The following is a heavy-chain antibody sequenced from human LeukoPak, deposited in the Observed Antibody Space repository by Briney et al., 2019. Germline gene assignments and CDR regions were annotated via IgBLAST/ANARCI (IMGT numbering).Heavy chain of an antibody. CDR1: GGSISSSYY. J-gene: IGHJ4*02. Sequence: PSETLSLTCIVSGGSISSSYYWRWIRQPPGKGLEWIGSIYHSGNSNYNPSLKSRVTMSVDTSKNQFSLKLSSVTAADTAVYYCARHQTNNYGSGTPFDYWGQGTLVTVSS. V-gene: IGHV4-39*01. CDR2: IYHSGNS. D-gene: IGHD3-10*01. CDR3: ARHQTNNYGSGTPFDY.